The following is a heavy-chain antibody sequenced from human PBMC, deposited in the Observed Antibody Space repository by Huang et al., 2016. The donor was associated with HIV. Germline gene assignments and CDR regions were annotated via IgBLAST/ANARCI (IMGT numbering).Heavy chain of an antibody. V-gene: IGHV4-59*01. J-gene: IGHJ5*02. Sequence: KPSETLSLTCTVSGGSMSSYYWSWIRQPPGKGLEWIGYIYYSGSTNYNPSLKSRVTISGDTSKNQFSLRLSSVTAADTAVYYCASASIAARRWFDPWGQGSLVTVSS. CDR1: GGSMSSYY. CDR3: ASASIAARRWFDP. D-gene: IGHD6-6*01. CDR2: IYYSGST.